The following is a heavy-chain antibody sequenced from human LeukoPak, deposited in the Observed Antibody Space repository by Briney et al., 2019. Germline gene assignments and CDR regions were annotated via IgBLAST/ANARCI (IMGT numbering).Heavy chain of an antibody. Sequence: GGSLTLSCAASGFTFSSYRMNWVRQAPGKGLEWVSSISSSSDYTYYADSLKGRFTISRDNAKHSLYLQMNSLRAEDTAVYYCARDRTGTPSNWFDPWGQGTLVTVSS. J-gene: IGHJ5*02. CDR3: ARDRTGTPSNWFDP. CDR1: GFTFSSYR. D-gene: IGHD1-7*01. CDR2: ISSSSDYT. V-gene: IGHV3-21*01.